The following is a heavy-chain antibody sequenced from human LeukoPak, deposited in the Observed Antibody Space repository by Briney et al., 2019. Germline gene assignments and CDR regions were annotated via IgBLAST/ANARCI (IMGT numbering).Heavy chain of an antibody. V-gene: IGHV1-2*02. Sequence: GASVKVSCKAYGYTFTGYYMHWVRQAPGQGLEWMGWINPHSGGTNYAQKLQGRVTMTTDTSTSTAYMELRSLRSDDTAVYYCARSQITYSYYYGMDVWGQGTTVTVSS. CDR3: ARSQITYSYYYGMDV. CDR1: GYTFTGYY. CDR2: INPHSGGT. J-gene: IGHJ6*02. D-gene: IGHD3-16*01.